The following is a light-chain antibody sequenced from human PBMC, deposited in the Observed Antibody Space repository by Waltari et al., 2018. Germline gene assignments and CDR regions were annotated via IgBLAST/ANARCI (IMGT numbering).Light chain of an antibody. CDR3: QTGGHGTWV. CDR2: VNSDGSH. CDR1: SGHSTNV. J-gene: IGLJ3*02. Sequence: SLGASVKPTCTLSSGHSTNVIAWLQKRPEKGPRFVMKVNSDGSHSKGDEIPDRFSGSSSGAERYLTISSLQSEDEADYYCQTGGHGTWVFGGGTKLTVL. V-gene: IGLV4-69*01.